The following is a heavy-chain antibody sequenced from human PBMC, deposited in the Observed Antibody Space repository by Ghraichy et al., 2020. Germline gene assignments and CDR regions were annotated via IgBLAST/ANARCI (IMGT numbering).Heavy chain of an antibody. CDR2: ISYDGSNK. Sequence: GGSLRLSCAASGFTFSSYGMHWVRQAPGKGLEWVAVISYDGSNKYYADSVKGRFTISRDNSKNTLYLQMNSLRAEDTAVYYCAVVPQLDDFDYWGQGTLVTVSS. V-gene: IGHV3-30*03. J-gene: IGHJ4*02. D-gene: IGHD6-6*01. CDR1: GFTFSSYG. CDR3: AVVPQLDDFDY.